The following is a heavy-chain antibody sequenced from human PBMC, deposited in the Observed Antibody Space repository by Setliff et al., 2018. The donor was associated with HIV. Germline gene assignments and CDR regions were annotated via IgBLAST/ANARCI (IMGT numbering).Heavy chain of an antibody. Sequence: GGSLRLSCAASGFRFSEYSMKWVRQTPGKGLEWMANIKGDGSEQYYVASVKGRFTISRDNFKNSLYLQMTSLRVEDTAVYYCARDPYNTVTVNFGAFDIWGQGTMVTVSS. CDR3: ARDPYNTVTVNFGAFDI. D-gene: IGHD3-9*01. CDR1: GFRFSEYS. CDR2: IKGDGSEQ. V-gene: IGHV3-7*03. J-gene: IGHJ3*02.